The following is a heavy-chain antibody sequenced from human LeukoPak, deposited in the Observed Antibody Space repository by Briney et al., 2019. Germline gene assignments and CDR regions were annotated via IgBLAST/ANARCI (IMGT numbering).Heavy chain of an antibody. CDR3: AGPSGYSSGWGFDY. CDR2: IIPILGIA. V-gene: IGHV1-69*04. D-gene: IGHD6-19*01. Sequence: ASVKVSCKASGGTFSSYAISWVRQAPGQGLEWMGRIIPILGIANYAQKFQGRVTITRDTSASTAYMELSSLRSEDTAVYYCAGPSGYSSGWGFDYWGQGTLVTVSS. CDR1: GGTFSSYA. J-gene: IGHJ4*02.